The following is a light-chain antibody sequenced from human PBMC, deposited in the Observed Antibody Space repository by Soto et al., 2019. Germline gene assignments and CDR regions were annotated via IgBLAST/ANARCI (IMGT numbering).Light chain of an antibody. Sequence: EVVMTQSPATLSVSPGDTATLSCRASQGVSSNLAWYQQKSGQAPRLLIYGASTRATGVPARFSGSGSGTEFTLTISRLQSEDFAVYYCQQCNNWPRTFGQGTKVDIK. CDR1: QGVSSN. J-gene: IGKJ1*01. CDR3: QQCNNWPRT. V-gene: IGKV3-15*01. CDR2: GAS.